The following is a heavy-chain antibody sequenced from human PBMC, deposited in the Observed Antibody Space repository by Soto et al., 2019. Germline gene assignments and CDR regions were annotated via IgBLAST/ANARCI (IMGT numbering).Heavy chain of an antibody. D-gene: IGHD3-10*01. CDR1: GFTVSSNY. J-gene: IGHJ6*02. CDR2: IYSGGST. Sequence: EVQLVETGGGLIQPGGSLRLSCAASGFTVSSNYMSWVRQAPGKGLEWVSVIYSGGSTYYADSVKGRFTISRDNSKNTLYLQMNSLRAEDTAVDYCARDRGVSPPNYYYYGMDVLGQGTTGTVSS. CDR3: ARDRGVSPPNYYYYGMDV. V-gene: IGHV3-53*02.